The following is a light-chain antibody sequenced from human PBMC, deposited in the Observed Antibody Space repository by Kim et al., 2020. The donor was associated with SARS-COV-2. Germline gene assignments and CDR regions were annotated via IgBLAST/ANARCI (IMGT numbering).Light chain of an antibody. V-gene: IGLV2-18*02. CDR2: GVT. CDR1: NSDIGNNNR. Sequence: QSALTQPPSVSGSPGQSVTISCIGTNSDIGNNNRVSCYQQPPGTAPSLLINGVTNRPSGPPDLFAGSKSANAASLTIAGLQAEDAADYYCASYARSDSWVFGGGTKLTVL. CDR3: ASYARSDSWV. J-gene: IGLJ3*02.